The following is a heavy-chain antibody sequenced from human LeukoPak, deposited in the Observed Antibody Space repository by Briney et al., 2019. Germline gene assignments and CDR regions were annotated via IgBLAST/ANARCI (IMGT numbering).Heavy chain of an antibody. V-gene: IGHV1-69*05. CDR2: TVRVFHIA. J-gene: IGHJ4*02. D-gene: IGHD4-23*01. CDR3: AREVGNGARYYFDF. CDR1: GGTFSGYA. Sequence: GASVKVSCKASGGTFSGYAVSWFRQAPGQGPEWMGGTVRVFHIANYAQRFKGRVTITTDGSTGTVYMEVSGLTSEDTAVYYCAREVGNGARYYFDFWGPGTLVTVSS.